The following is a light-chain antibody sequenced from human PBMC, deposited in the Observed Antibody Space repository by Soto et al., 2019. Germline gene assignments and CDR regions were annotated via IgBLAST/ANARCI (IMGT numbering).Light chain of an antibody. CDR3: AAWDDSLNGREV. CDR1: SSNIGSNS. Sequence: QSALTQPPSASGTPGQRVTISRSGSSSNIGSNSVNWYQQLPGAAPKLLIYSNNQRPSGVPDRFSGSKSGTSASLAISGLQSEDEADYYCAAWDDSLNGREVXGTGTNVPVL. V-gene: IGLV1-44*01. CDR2: SNN. J-gene: IGLJ1*01.